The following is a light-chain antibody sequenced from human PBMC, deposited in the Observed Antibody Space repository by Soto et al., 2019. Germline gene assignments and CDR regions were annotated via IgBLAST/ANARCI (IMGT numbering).Light chain of an antibody. CDR1: SGHSSYI. V-gene: IGLV4-60*02. CDR2: LEGSGSY. J-gene: IGLJ2*01. CDR3: ETWDSHTGV. Sequence: QSVLTQSSSASASLGSSVKLTCTLSSGHSSYIIAWHQQQPGKAPRYLMKLEGSGSYNKGSGVPDRFSGSSSGADRYLTISNLQFEDEADYYCETWDSHTGVFGGGTKLTVL.